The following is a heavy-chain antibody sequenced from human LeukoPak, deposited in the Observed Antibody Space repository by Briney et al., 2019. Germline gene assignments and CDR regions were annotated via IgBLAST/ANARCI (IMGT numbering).Heavy chain of an antibody. J-gene: IGHJ4*02. CDR3: AKDPGEYSSSWYAD. D-gene: IGHD6-13*01. Sequence: PGGSLRLSCVGSGFTFNNFAMDWVRLTARKGLQWVSAISGSGGSTYYADSVKGRFTISRDNSKNTLHLQMNSLRAEDTAVYYCAKDPGEYSSSWYADWGQGTLVTVSS. CDR1: GFTFNNFA. CDR2: ISGSGGST. V-gene: IGHV3-23*01.